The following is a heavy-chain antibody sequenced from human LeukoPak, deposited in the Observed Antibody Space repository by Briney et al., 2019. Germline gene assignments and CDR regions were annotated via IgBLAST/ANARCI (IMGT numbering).Heavy chain of an antibody. Sequence: ASVKVSCKVSGYTLTELSMHRVRQAPGKGLEWMGGFDPEDGETIYAQKFQGRVTMTEDTSTDTAYMELSSLRSEDTAVYYCATSGGYSYGAGDYFDYWGQGTLVTVSS. CDR2: FDPEDGET. V-gene: IGHV1-24*01. CDR3: ATSGGYSYGAGDYFDY. D-gene: IGHD5-18*01. CDR1: GYTLTELS. J-gene: IGHJ4*02.